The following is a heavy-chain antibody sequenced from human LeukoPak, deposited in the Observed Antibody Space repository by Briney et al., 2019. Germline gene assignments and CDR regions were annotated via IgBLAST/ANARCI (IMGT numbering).Heavy chain of an antibody. Sequence: AGGSLRLSCAASGFTFSSYAMHWVRQAPGQRLEWMGWINAGNGNTKYSQKFQGRVTITRDTSASTAYMELSSLRSEDTAVYYCARALRRYYDSSGYYYYSDYWGQGTLVTVSS. CDR3: ARALRRYYDSSGYYYYSDY. D-gene: IGHD3-22*01. CDR1: GFTFSSYA. CDR2: INAGNGNT. V-gene: IGHV1-3*01. J-gene: IGHJ4*02.